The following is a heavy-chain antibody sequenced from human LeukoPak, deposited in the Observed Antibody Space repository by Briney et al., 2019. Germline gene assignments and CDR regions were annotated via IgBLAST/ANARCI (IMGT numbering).Heavy chain of an antibody. CDR3: AKDSNYDILTGYDY. CDR2: ISGSGCST. Sequence: GGSLRLSCAASGFTFNSYAMSWVRQAPGKGLEWVSGISGSGCSTYYADSVKGRFTISRDNSKNTLYLQMNSLRAEDTAVYYCAKDSNYDILTGYDYWGQGTLVTVSS. D-gene: IGHD3-9*01. CDR1: GFTFNSYA. J-gene: IGHJ4*02. V-gene: IGHV3-23*01.